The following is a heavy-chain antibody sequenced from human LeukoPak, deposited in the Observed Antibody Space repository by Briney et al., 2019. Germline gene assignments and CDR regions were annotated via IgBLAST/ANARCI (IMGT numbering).Heavy chain of an antibody. CDR2: ISAYNGDI. Sequence: GASVKVSCKASGYTFTTYGISWVRQAPGQGLEWMGWISAYNGDINYAQKLQGRVTLTTDTSTSTAYMELKSLRSDDTAVYYCARTPLDDYVWGSYRYTSGAFDIWGQGTMVTVSS. CDR3: ARTPLDDYVWGSYRYTSGAFDI. CDR1: GYTFTTYG. D-gene: IGHD3-16*02. V-gene: IGHV1-18*01. J-gene: IGHJ3*02.